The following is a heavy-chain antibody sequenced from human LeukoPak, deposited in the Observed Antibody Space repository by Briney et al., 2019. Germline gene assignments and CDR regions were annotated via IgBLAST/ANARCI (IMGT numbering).Heavy chain of an antibody. Sequence: GGSLRLSCVVTGFTFSNAWMNWVRQAPGKGLEWVGRIKTKTDGGTTDYAAPVKGRFTISRDDSKNTLYLHMNSLKTEDTAVYYCSTGPYSGSYQVSDNWGQGTLVTVSS. J-gene: IGHJ4*02. V-gene: IGHV3-15*07. CDR3: STGPYSGSYQVSDN. D-gene: IGHD1-26*01. CDR1: GFTFSNAW. CDR2: IKTKTDGGTT.